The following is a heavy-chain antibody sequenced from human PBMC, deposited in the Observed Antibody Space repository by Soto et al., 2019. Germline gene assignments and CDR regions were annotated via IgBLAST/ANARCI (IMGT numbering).Heavy chain of an antibody. CDR3: ARMGRWDLVEGWLDP. V-gene: IGHV4-31*03. CDR2: IYYSGST. D-gene: IGHD2-15*01. Sequence: SETLSLTCTVSGGSISTGGYYWSWIRQHPGKGLEWIGYIYYSGSTSYNPSLKSRVTISFDTSKNQFSLKLGSVTAADTAVYYCARMGRWDLVEGWLDPWGQGTLVTVSS. CDR1: GGSISTGGYY. J-gene: IGHJ5*02.